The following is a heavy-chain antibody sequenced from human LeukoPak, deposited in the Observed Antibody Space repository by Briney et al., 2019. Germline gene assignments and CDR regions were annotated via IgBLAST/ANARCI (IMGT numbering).Heavy chain of an antibody. D-gene: IGHD3-10*01. CDR2: ISSSSSYI. CDR3: ARGLWFGELGFDY. CDR1: GFTFSSYS. V-gene: IGHV3-21*01. J-gene: IGHJ4*02. Sequence: GSLRLSCAASGFTFSSYSMNWVRQAPGKGLEWVSSISSSSSYIYYADSVKGRFTISRDNAKNSLYLQMNSLRAEDTAVYYCARGLWFGELGFDYWGQGTLVTVSS.